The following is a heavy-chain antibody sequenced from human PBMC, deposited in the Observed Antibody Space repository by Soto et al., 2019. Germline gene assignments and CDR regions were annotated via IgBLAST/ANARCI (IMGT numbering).Heavy chain of an antibody. V-gene: IGHV2-5*02. CDR3: AHRPPGTSYWNFDL. J-gene: IGHJ2*01. CDR2: IYWDDDK. CDR1: GFSLSTSGVG. Sequence: QITLKESGPTLVKPTQTLTLTCTFSGFSLSTSGVGVGWIRQPPGKALEWLALIYWDDDKRYSPSLKSRLTIXKXTXXNQVVLTMTNMDPVDTAPYYCAHRPPGTSYWNFDLWGRGTLVTVSS.